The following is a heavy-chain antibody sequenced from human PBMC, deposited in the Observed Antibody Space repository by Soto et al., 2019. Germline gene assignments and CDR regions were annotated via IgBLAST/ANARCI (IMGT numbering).Heavy chain of an antibody. D-gene: IGHD3-10*01. CDR2: ISYAGSNK. CDR1: GFTFSSYA. V-gene: IGHV3-30-3*01. J-gene: IGHJ4*02. CDR3: ARPTLLWVGRYYFDY. Sequence: QVQLVESGGGVVQPGRSLRLSCAASGFTFSSYAMHWVRQAPGKGLEWVAVISYAGSNKYYADSVKGRFTISRDNSKNTLYLQMNSLRAEDTAVYYCARPTLLWVGRYYFDYWGQGTLVTVSS.